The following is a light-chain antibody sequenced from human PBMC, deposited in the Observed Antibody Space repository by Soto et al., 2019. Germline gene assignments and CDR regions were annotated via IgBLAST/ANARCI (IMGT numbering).Light chain of an antibody. J-gene: IGKJ3*01. CDR2: WAS. Sequence: DIVMTQSPDSLAVSLGERATINCKSSQSVLYSSNNKNYLAWYQQKPGQPPKLFIYWASTRESGVPDRFSGSGSGTDFTLTISSLQAEDVAVYCCQQYYNYPITFGPGTKVDIK. V-gene: IGKV4-1*01. CDR1: QSVLYSSNNKNY. CDR3: QQYYNYPIT.